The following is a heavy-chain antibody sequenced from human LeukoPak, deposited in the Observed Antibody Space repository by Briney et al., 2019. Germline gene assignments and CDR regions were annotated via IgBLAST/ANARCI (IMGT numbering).Heavy chain of an antibody. J-gene: IGHJ4*02. CDR3: ARLQYYYDSSGFFDY. CDR2: IYVGGST. Sequence: SETLSLICTVSGGSISSSSYYWGWIRQPPEKGLDWIGNIYVGGSTYYNPSLNSRVTLSLDTSRNQISLDLNSVTAADTAVYYCARLQYYYDSSGFFDYWGQGTVVTVSS. V-gene: IGHV4-39*07. CDR1: GGSISSSSYY. D-gene: IGHD3-22*01.